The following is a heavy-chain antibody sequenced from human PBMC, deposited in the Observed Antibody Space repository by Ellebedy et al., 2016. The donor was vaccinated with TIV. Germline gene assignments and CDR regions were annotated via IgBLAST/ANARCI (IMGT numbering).Heavy chain of an antibody. Sequence: SETLSLTXAVYGGSFSGYYWSWIRQPPGKGLEWIGEINHSGSTNYNPSLKSRVTISVDTSKNQFSLKLSSVTAADTAVYYCARRHCVSTSCYGGGFDYWGQGALVTVSS. CDR2: INHSGST. CDR1: GGSFSGYY. CDR3: ARRHCVSTSCYGGGFDY. D-gene: IGHD2-2*01. J-gene: IGHJ4*02. V-gene: IGHV4-34*01.